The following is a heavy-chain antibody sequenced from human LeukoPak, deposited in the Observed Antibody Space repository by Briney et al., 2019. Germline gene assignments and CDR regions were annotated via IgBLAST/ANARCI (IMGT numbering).Heavy chain of an antibody. CDR2: ISSSSSYI. CDR1: GFTFSNYK. Sequence: GGSLRPSCAASGFTFSNYKMNWVRQAPGKGLEWVSSISSSSSYIYYADSVKGRFTISRDNAKNSLYLQMNSLRAEDTAVYYCARESSVVGRNIDYWGQGTLVTVSS. D-gene: IGHD1-26*01. J-gene: IGHJ4*02. V-gene: IGHV3-21*01. CDR3: ARESSVVGRNIDY.